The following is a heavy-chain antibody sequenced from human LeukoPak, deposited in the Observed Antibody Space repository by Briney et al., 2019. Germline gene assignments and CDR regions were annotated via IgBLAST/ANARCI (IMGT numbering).Heavy chain of an antibody. CDR1: GFTFSSYW. CDR3: ARLDSSSSLDY. CDR2: INNDVSST. Sequence: GGSLRLSCAASGFTFSSYWMHWVRQAPGKGLVWVSCINNDVSSTTYADSVKGRFTISRDNAKNTLYLQMNSLRAEDTAVYYCARLDSSSSLDYWGQGTLVTVSS. D-gene: IGHD6-6*01. J-gene: IGHJ4*02. V-gene: IGHV3-74*01.